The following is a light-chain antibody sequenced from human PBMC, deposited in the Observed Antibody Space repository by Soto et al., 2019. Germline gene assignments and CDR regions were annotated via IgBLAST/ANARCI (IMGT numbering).Light chain of an antibody. J-gene: IGLJ2*01. CDR2: EVS. CDR3: SAYTITNTVL. CDR1: SSDVGNYKF. V-gene: IGLV2-14*01. Sequence: SALTQPASVSGSPGQSITISCTGTSSDVGNYKFVSWYQQHPGKVPKLLIYEVSNRPSGISNRFSGSKSGNTASLTISGLQAEDEADYSCSAYTITNTVLFGGGTKLTVL.